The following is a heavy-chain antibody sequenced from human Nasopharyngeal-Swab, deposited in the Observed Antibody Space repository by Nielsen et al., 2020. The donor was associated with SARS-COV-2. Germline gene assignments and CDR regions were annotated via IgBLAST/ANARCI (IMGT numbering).Heavy chain of an antibody. Sequence: GESLKISCATSGFTFSDYYMSWIRQAPGKGLVWVSYISSSGSTIYYADSVKGRFTISRDNAKNSLYLQMNSLRAEDTAVYYCARDIVGATPNFDYWGQGTLVTVSS. CDR3: ARDIVGATPNFDY. CDR1: GFTFSDYY. CDR2: ISSSGSTI. V-gene: IGHV3-11*04. D-gene: IGHD1-26*01. J-gene: IGHJ4*02.